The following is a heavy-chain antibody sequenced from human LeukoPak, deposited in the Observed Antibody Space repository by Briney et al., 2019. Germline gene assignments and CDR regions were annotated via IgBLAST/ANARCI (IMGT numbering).Heavy chain of an antibody. CDR1: GGSMFSYY. CDR3: TRRAYYDSSGYNPTAGYFDL. J-gene: IGHJ2*01. CDR2: VYSNGMT. D-gene: IGHD3-22*01. V-gene: IGHV4-4*08. Sequence: AETLSLTCSVSGGSMFSYYWNWVRQSPGKGLEWIGFVYSNGMTTYNPSFRSRGTISIATSRNQFSLRLTSVTAADTATYYCTRRAYYDSSGYNPTAGYFDLWGRGTLVTVSS.